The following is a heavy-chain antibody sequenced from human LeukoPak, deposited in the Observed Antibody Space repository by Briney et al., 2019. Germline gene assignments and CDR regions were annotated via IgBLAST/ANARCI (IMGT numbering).Heavy chain of an antibody. D-gene: IGHD6-6*01. Sequence: SETLSLTCAVSGGSISSYYCSWIRQPPGKGLEYIGYVYHTGSTNYNPSLKSRVTISLDTSENQFSLKLTSVTAANTAVYYCASLLTVSSSGRDYWGQGTLVTVSS. CDR2: VYHTGST. CDR3: ASLLTVSSSGRDY. V-gene: IGHV4-59*08. J-gene: IGHJ4*02. CDR1: GGSISSYY.